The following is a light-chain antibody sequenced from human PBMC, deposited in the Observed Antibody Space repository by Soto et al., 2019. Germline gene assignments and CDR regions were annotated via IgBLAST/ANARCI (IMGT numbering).Light chain of an antibody. Sequence: QSALTQPASVSGSPGQSIAISCTGTSSDVGGYKYVSWYQQHPGKAPKLLISEVSNRPSGVSDRFSGSKSGNTASLTISGLQAEDEADYYCSSFTSSYTFVFGSGTKVNVL. V-gene: IGLV2-14*01. CDR1: SSDVGGYKY. CDR3: SSFTSSYTFV. CDR2: EVS. J-gene: IGLJ1*01.